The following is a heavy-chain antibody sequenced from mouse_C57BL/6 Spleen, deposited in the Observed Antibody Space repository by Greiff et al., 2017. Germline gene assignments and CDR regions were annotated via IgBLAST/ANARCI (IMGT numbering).Heavy chain of an antibody. J-gene: IGHJ3*01. Sequence: EVQLQQSGAELVRPGASVKLSCTASGFNIKDDYMHWVKQRPEQGLEWIGGIDPENGDTEYAPKFQGKATITADTSSNTAYLQLSSLTSEDTAVYYCTPYYCNCEAWFAYWGQGTLVTVSA. CDR2: IDPENGDT. CDR1: GFNIKDDY. CDR3: TPYYCNCEAWFAY. D-gene: IGHD2-10*01. V-gene: IGHV14-4*01.